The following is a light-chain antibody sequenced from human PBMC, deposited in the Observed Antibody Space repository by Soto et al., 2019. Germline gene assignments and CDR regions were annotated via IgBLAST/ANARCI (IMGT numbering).Light chain of an antibody. CDR2: EDS. J-gene: IGLJ1*01. V-gene: IGLV3-21*02. CDR3: HVWDSSSDHV. CDR1: DIGRKS. Sequence: SYVLTQPPSVAVAPGQTARIPCGGNDIGRKSVHWYQQKPGQAPVLVVYEDSDRPSGIPERFSGSNSGNTATLTISRVDAGDEADYYCHVWDSSSDHVFGTGTKLTVL.